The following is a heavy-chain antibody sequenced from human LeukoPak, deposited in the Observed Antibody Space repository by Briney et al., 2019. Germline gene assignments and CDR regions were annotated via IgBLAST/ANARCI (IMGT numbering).Heavy chain of an antibody. V-gene: IGHV4-38-2*01. CDR1: GYSISSGYY. CDR3: ARSGDGYNPNY. CDR2: IYHTGST. D-gene: IGHD5-24*01. J-gene: IGHJ4*02. Sequence: SETLSLTCAVSGYSISSGYYWGWIRQPPGKGLEWIGTIYHTGSTYSNPSLKSRVTISVDTSKNQFSLKLTSVTAADTAVYYCARSGDGYNPNYWGQGTLVTVSS.